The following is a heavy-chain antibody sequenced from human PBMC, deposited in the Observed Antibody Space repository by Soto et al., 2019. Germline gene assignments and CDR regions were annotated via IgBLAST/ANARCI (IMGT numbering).Heavy chain of an antibody. Sequence: SETLSLTCTVSGGSISSYYWSWIRQPPGKGLEWIGYIYYSGSTNYNPSLKSRVTISVDTSKNQFSLKLSPVTAADTAVYYCARPKRVAGFAFDIWGQGTMVTVSS. CDR1: GGSISSYY. CDR3: ARPKRVAGFAFDI. J-gene: IGHJ3*02. CDR2: IYYSGST. V-gene: IGHV4-59*08. D-gene: IGHD6-19*01.